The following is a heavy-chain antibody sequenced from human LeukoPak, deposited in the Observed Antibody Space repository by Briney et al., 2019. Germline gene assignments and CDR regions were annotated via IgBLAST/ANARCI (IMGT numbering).Heavy chain of an antibody. D-gene: IGHD2-8*01. V-gene: IGHV3-33*06. Sequence: GGSLRLSCAASGFTFSSYGMHWVRQAPGKGLEWVAVIWYDGSNKYYADSVKGRFTISRDNSKNTLYLQMNSLRAEDTAVYYCAKSPAGYCTNGVCYRYYYYYMDVWGKGTTVTVSS. J-gene: IGHJ6*03. CDR1: GFTFSSYG. CDR2: IWYDGSNK. CDR3: AKSPAGYCTNGVCYRYYYYYMDV.